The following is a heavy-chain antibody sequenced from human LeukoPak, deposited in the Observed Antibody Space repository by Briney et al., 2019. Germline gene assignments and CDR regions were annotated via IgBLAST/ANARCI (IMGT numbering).Heavy chain of an antibody. V-gene: IGHV4-59*01. CDR3: ARESLAAADEVAFHI. CDR2: IYYSGST. J-gene: IGHJ3*02. Sequence: SETLSLTCTVSGGSISNYYWSWIRQPPGKGLEWIGYIYYSGSTNYNPSLKSRVTISVDTSKNQFSLKLSSVTAADTAVYYCARESLAAADEVAFHIWGQGTMVTVSS. CDR1: GGSISNYY. D-gene: IGHD6-13*01.